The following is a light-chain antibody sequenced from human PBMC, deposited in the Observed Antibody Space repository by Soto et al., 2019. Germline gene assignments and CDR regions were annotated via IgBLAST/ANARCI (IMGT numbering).Light chain of an antibody. Sequence: EIVMTQSPATLSVSPGERPTLSCRASQSVSSNLAWYQQKPGQAPRLLIYGASTRATGIPARFSGSGSGTEFTLTISSLQSEDFAVYYCQQYRNWPPAYTFGQGTKLEIK. CDR3: QQYRNWPPAYT. CDR2: GAS. J-gene: IGKJ2*01. CDR1: QSVSSN. V-gene: IGKV3-15*01.